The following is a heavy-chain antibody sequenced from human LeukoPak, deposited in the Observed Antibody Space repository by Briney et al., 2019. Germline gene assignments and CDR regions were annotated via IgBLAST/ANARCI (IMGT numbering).Heavy chain of an antibody. CDR1: GFTCSTYV. J-gene: IGHJ4*02. D-gene: IGHD6-6*01. V-gene: IGHV3-23*01. CDR2: ILHNGDST. CDR3: ARVGSSSSLGFDY. Sequence: GGSLRLSCAASGFTCSTYVMSWVRQAPGKGLEWLSLILHNGDSTYYTDSVKGRFTISRDNSKNTLYLEMSSLRAGDTAVYYCARVGSSSSLGFDYWGQGTLVTVSS.